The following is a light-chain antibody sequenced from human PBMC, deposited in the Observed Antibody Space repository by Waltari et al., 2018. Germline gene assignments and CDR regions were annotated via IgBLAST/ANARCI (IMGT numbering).Light chain of an antibody. V-gene: IGLV2-23*02. J-gene: IGLJ2*01. CDR1: GSDIGGSNL. CDR2: EVT. CDR3: CSHAGSETYVV. Sequence: QSALTQPASVSGSPGQSITISCTGSGSDIGGSNLVSWYQQHPGKAPKLMFYEVTKRPSGVSIRFSGSKSCNTAALTIAGLQAEDEVDYFCCSHAGSETYVVFGGGTKLTVL.